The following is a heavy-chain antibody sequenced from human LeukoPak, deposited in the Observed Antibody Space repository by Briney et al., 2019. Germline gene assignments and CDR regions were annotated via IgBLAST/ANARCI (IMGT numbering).Heavy chain of an antibody. J-gene: IGHJ5*02. CDR2: IYYSGST. CDR3: ARDGDTNNWFDP. CDR1: GGSISSYY. V-gene: IGHV4-59*01. D-gene: IGHD5-18*01. Sequence: SETLSLTCTVSGGSISSYYWSWIRRPPGKGLEWIGYIYYSGSTNYNPSLKSRVTISVDTSKNQFSLKLSSVTAADTAVYYCARDGDTNNWFDPWGQGTLVTVSS.